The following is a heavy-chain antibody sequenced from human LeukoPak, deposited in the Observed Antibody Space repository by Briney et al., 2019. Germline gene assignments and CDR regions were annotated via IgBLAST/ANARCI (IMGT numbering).Heavy chain of an antibody. Sequence: GASVKVSCKASGYTFTSYGISWVRQAPGQGLEWMGWISAYNGNTNYAQKLQGRVTMTTDTSTSTAYMELRSLRSDDTAVYYCARDHTSVLRYFDWLGPQKADAFDIWGQGTMVTVSS. V-gene: IGHV1-18*01. J-gene: IGHJ3*02. CDR1: GYTFTSYG. CDR3: ARDHTSVLRYFDWLGPQKADAFDI. D-gene: IGHD3-9*01. CDR2: ISAYNGNT.